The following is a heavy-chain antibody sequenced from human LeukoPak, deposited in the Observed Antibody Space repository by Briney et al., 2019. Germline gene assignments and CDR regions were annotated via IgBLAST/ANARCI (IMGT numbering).Heavy chain of an antibody. CDR1: GFTFSSYA. J-gene: IGHJ4*02. D-gene: IGHD3-22*01. CDR3: ARGGAYYYDSSGYHQFEY. V-gene: IGHV3-30-3*01. Sequence: GRSLRLSCAASGFTFSSYAMHWVRQAPGKGLEWVAVISYDGSNKYYADSVKGRFTISRDNSKNTLYLQMNSLRAEDTAVYYCARGGAYYYDSSGYHQFEYWGQGTLVTVSS. CDR2: ISYDGSNK.